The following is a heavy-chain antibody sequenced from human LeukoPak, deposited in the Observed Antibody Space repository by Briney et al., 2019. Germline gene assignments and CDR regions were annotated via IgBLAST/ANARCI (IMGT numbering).Heavy chain of an antibody. CDR2: IYHSGST. J-gene: IGHJ5*02. V-gene: IGHV4-38-2*02. Sequence: PSETLSLTCTVSGGSISSYYWGWIRQPPGKGLEWIGSIYHSGSTYYNPSLKSRVTISVDTSKNQFSLKLSSVTAADTAVYYCARVKGYGSSSSVVWFDPWGQGTLVTVSS. CDR3: ARVKGYGSSSSVVWFDP. D-gene: IGHD3-10*01. CDR1: GGSISSYY.